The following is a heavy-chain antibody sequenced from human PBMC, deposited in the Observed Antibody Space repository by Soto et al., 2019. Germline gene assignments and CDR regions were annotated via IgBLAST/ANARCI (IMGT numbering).Heavy chain of an antibody. V-gene: IGHV3-21*01. CDR2: ISSSSSYI. Sequence: GGSPRLSCAASGFTFSSYSMNWVRQAPGKGLEWVSSISSSSSYIYYADSVKGRFTISRDNAKNSLYLQMNSLRAEDTAVYYCARDIGKYGDYRMGITYYFDYWGQGTLVTVSS. D-gene: IGHD4-17*01. J-gene: IGHJ4*02. CDR1: GFTFSSYS. CDR3: ARDIGKYGDYRMGITYYFDY.